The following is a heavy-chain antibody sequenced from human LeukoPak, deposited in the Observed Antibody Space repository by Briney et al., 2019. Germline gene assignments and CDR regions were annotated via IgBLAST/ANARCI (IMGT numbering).Heavy chain of an antibody. CDR1: GFTFSDYY. CDR2: ISSSGSTI. D-gene: IGHD5-18*01. V-gene: IGHV3-11*01. CDR3: ARGDSYGYLYYYGMDV. J-gene: IGHJ6*02. Sequence: GGSLRLSCAAPGFTFSDYYMSWIRQAPGKGLEWVSYISSSGSTIYYADSVKGRFTISRDNAKNSLYLQMNSLRAEDTAVYYCARGDSYGYLYYYGMDVWGQGTTVTVSS.